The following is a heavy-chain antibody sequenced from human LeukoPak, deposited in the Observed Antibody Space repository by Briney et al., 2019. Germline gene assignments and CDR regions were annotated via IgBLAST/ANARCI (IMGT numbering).Heavy chain of an antibody. V-gene: IGHV1-2*02. CDR3: ARGITIFGVVIIGWFDP. J-gene: IGHJ5*02. CDR1: GYTFTGYY. CDR2: INPNSGGT. Sequence: ASVKVSCKASGYTFTGYYMHWVRQAPGQGLEWTGWINPNSGGTNYAQKFQGRVTMTRDTSISTAYMELSRLRSDDTAVYYCARGITIFGVVIIGWFDPWGQGTLVTVSS. D-gene: IGHD3-3*01.